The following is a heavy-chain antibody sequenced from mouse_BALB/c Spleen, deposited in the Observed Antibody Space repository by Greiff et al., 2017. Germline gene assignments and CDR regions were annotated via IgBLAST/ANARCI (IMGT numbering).Heavy chain of an antibody. CDR3: TTVVISVPPCH. Sequence: VQLQQSGAELVRPGASVTLSCKASGYTFTDYEMHWVKQTPVHGLEWIGAIDPETGGTAYNQKFKGKATLTADKSSSTAYMELRSLTSEDSAVYYCTTVVISVPPCHWGQGTTLTVSS. V-gene: IGHV1-15*01. CDR1: GYTFTDYE. J-gene: IGHJ2*01. CDR2: IDPETGGT. D-gene: IGHD1-1*01.